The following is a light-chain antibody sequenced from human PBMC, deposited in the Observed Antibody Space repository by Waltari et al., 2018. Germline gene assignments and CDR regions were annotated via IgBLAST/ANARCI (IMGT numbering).Light chain of an antibody. V-gene: IGKV3-20*01. CDR2: GAS. CDR1: ESVRSSY. J-gene: IGKJ1*01. CDR3: QQYGRSPWT. Sequence: EIVLTQSPGTLSLSPGERATLSCRASESVRSSYLAWYQQKPGQAPRLLIYGASSRATGIPDRFSGSGSGTDFTLTISRLEPEDLAVYFCQQYGRSPWTFGQGTKVEIK.